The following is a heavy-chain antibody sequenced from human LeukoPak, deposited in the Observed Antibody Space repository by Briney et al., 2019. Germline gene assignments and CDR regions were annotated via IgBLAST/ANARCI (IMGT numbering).Heavy chain of an antibody. CDR1: GYSVSSNSAT. Sequence: SQTLSLTCAISGYSVSSNSATWNWIRQSPSRGLEWLGRTYYRSTWNNDYATSVKSLITITPDTSKNLFSLQLNSVTPEDTAVYYCARISAAAADSWGQGTLVTVSS. D-gene: IGHD6-13*01. CDR2: TYYRSTWNN. J-gene: IGHJ4*02. V-gene: IGHV6-1*03. CDR3: ARISAAAADS.